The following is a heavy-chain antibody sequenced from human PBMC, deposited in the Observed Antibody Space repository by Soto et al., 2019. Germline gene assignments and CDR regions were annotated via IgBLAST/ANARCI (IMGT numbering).Heavy chain of an antibody. CDR2: ISSNGGST. D-gene: IGHD2-2*02. J-gene: IGHJ4*02. CDR3: VKVGYCSSTSCSTPFDY. CDR1: GFTFSSYA. V-gene: IGHV3-64D*08. Sequence: GGSLRLSCSASGFTFSSYAMHWVRQAPGKGLEYVSAISSNGGSTYYADSVKGRFTISRDNSKNTLYLQISSLRAEDTAVYYCVKVGYCSSTSCSTPFDYWGQGTLVTVSS.